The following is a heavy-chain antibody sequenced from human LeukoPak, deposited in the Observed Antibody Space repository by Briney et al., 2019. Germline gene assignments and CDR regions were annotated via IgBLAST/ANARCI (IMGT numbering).Heavy chain of an antibody. Sequence: SVKVSCKASGGSFSNNPITWVRQAPGQGLEWMGGIIPIFGTANYAQKFQGRVTITADKSTSTAYMELSSLRSEDTAVYYCARVRGSSWYASDYFDYWGQGTLVTVSS. CDR3: ARVRGSSWYASDYFDY. CDR2: IIPIFGTA. CDR1: GGSFSNNP. D-gene: IGHD6-13*01. V-gene: IGHV1-69*06. J-gene: IGHJ4*02.